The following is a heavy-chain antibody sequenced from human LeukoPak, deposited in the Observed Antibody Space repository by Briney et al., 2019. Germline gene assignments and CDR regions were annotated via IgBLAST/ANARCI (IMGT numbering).Heavy chain of an antibody. V-gene: IGHV4-61*02. D-gene: IGHD1-26*01. CDR1: GGSISSGGYS. Sequence: PSQTLSLTCAVSGGSISSGGYSWSWIRQPAGKGLEWIGRIYTSGSTNYNPSLKSRVTMSVDTSKNQFSLKLSSVTAADTAVYYCARANSGSYTVPFDIWGQGTMVTVSS. CDR3: ARANSGSYTVPFDI. CDR2: IYTSGST. J-gene: IGHJ3*02.